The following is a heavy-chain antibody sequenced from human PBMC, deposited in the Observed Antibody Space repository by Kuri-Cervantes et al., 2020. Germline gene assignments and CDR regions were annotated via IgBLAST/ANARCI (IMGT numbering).Heavy chain of an antibody. J-gene: IGHJ3*02. CDR2: MNPNSGNT. CDR1: GYTFTSYD. CDR3: ARDGYLLWLGGADAFDI. D-gene: IGHD3-22*01. Sequence: ASVNVSCKASGYTFTSYDINWVRQATGQGLEWMGWMNPNSGNTGYAQKFQGRVTMTRNTSISTAYMELSSLRSEDTAVYYCARDGYLLWLGGADAFDIWGQGTMVTVSS. V-gene: IGHV1-8*02.